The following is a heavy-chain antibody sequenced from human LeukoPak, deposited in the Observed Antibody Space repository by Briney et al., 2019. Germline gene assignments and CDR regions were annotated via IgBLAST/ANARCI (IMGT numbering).Heavy chain of an antibody. J-gene: IGHJ4*02. Sequence: ASVKVSCKASGGTFSSYAISWVRQAPGQGLEWMGGIIPIFGTANYAQTFQGRVTTTADESTSTAYMELSSLRSEDTAVYYCAREPYSSSWYRGALDFDYWGQGTLVTVSS. D-gene: IGHD6-13*01. CDR3: AREPYSSSWYRGALDFDY. CDR2: IIPIFGTA. V-gene: IGHV1-69*13. CDR1: GGTFSSYA.